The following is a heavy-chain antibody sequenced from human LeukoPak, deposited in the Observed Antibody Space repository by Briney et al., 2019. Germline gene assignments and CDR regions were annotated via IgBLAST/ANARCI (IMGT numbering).Heavy chain of an antibody. CDR2: IKQDGSEK. CDR3: ARDTSSVDDYGDYVLAHYYYYYMDV. V-gene: IGHV3-7*01. CDR1: GFTFSSYW. J-gene: IGHJ6*03. D-gene: IGHD4-17*01. Sequence: GGSLRLSCAASGFTFSSYWMSWVRQAPGKGLEWVANIKQDGSEKYYVDSVKGRFTISRDNAKNSLYLQMNSLRAEDTAVYYCARDTSSVDDYGDYVLAHYYYYYMDVWGKGTTVTVSS.